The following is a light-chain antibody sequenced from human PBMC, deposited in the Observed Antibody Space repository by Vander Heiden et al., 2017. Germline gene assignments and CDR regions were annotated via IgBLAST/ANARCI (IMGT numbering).Light chain of an antibody. V-gene: IGLV2-14*03. CDR1: SSDVGGYNY. CDR2: DVS. Sequence: QSALSQPASVSGSPRQSITISCTGTSSDVGGYNYVSWYQQHPGKAPKLMIYDVSNRPSGVSNRFSGSKSGNTASLTISGLQAEDEADYYCSSYTSSSTLRVFGGGTKLTVL. CDR3: SSYTSSSTLRV. J-gene: IGLJ2*01.